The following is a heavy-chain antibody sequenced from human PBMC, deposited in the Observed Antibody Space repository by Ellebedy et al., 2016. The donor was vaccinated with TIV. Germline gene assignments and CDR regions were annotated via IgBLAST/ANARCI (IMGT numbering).Heavy chain of an antibody. V-gene: IGHV3-7*01. CDR3: ARELGRGTYDI. CDR1: GFTVSSHY. J-gene: IGHJ3*02. Sequence: GGSLRLSCAASGFTVSSHYMSWVRQAPGKGLEWVANIMQDASEKHYVDSVEGRFIISRDNAENSLYLHMNNVRAEDTAVYYCARELGRGTYDIWGQGTMVTVSS. D-gene: IGHD3-10*01. CDR2: IMQDASEK.